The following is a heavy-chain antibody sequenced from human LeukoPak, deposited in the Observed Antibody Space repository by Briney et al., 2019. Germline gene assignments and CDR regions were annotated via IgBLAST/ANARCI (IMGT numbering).Heavy chain of an antibody. CDR1: GGSFSGYY. CDR2: IYYSGST. V-gene: IGHV4-59*01. J-gene: IGHJ4*02. CDR3: ARYYYDSSGYWDFDY. Sequence: SQTLPLTCAVYGGSFSGYYWSWIRQPPGKGLEWIGYIYYSGSTNYNPSLKSRVTISVDTSKNQFSLKLSSVTAADTAVYYCARYYYDSSGYWDFDYWGQGTLVTVSS. D-gene: IGHD3-22*01.